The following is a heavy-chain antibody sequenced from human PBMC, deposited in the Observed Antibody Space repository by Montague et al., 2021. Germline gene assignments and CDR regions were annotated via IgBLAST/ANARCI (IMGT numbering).Heavy chain of an antibody. CDR1: GFTFGSSA. V-gene: IGHV3-23*01. Sequence: SLRLSCAASGFTFGSSAMSWVRQAPGKGLEWVSSIGDSGRNTYYADSVKGRFTVSRDNSKNTLYLQMNSLSPEDMAVYYCAKRMAIYKQLYYFDYWGQGALVTVSS. CDR2: IGDSGRNT. D-gene: IGHD5-24*01. J-gene: IGHJ4*02. CDR3: AKRMAIYKQLYYFDY.